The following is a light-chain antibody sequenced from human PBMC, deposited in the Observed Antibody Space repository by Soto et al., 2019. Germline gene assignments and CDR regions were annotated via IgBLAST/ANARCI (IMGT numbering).Light chain of an antibody. CDR1: SSNIGAGYD. J-gene: IGLJ1*01. CDR3: QSHDSSLSGFYV. V-gene: IGLV1-40*01. CDR2: GNI. Sequence: QSVLTQPPSVSGAPGQRVTISCTGSSSNIGAGYDVHWYQRLPGTAPRLLIYGNINRPSGVPDRFSGSQSGTSASLAITGLQAEDEADYYCQSHDSSLSGFYVFGTGTKLTVL.